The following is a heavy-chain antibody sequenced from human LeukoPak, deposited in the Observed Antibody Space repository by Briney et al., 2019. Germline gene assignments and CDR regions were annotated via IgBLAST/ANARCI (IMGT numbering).Heavy chain of an antibody. D-gene: IGHD6-13*01. CDR1: GGSFSGYY. CDR2: INHSGST. Sequence: SEPLSLTGAVYGGSFSGYYWSWIRQPPGKGREWIGEINHSGSTNYNPSLKSRVTISVDTSKNQFSLKLSSVTAADTAVYYCARAGDSSSWYYFDYGGQGTLVTVSS. V-gene: IGHV4-34*01. CDR3: ARAGDSSSWYYFDY. J-gene: IGHJ4*02.